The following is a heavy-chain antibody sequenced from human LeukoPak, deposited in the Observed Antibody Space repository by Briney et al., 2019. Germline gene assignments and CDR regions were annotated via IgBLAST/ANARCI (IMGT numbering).Heavy chain of an antibody. Sequence: GGSLRLSCVASGFTFNSYSMNWVRQAPGKGLEWVSYISSGTSTIYYADSVKGRFTISRDNAKNSLYLQMNTRRDEDTAVYCCARGAHGDSWGQGTLVTVSS. D-gene: IGHD4/OR15-4a*01. CDR1: GFTFNSYS. J-gene: IGHJ4*02. CDR2: ISSGTSTI. CDR3: ARGAHGDS. V-gene: IGHV3-48*02.